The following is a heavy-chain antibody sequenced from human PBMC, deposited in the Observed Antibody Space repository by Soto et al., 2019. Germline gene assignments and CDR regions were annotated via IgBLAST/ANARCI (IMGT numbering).Heavy chain of an antibody. V-gene: IGHV4-4*02. Sequence: QVQLQESGPGLVKPSGTLSLTCAVSGGSISSSNWWNWVRQPPGKGLEWIGQIYHSGSTNYNPSLKSRVTISLDKSKNQFSLNLSSVTAADTAVYYCARLTGYCGSTTCYAWFDSWGQGTLVTVSS. CDR1: GGSISSSNW. D-gene: IGHD2-2*01. J-gene: IGHJ5*01. CDR3: ARLTGYCGSTTCYAWFDS. CDR2: IYHSGST.